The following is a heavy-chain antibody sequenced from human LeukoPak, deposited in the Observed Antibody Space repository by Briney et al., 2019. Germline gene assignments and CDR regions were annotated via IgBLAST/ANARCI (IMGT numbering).Heavy chain of an antibody. CDR3: ASERYCSGGSCYPNWFDP. V-gene: IGHV4-59*01. CDR2: IYYTGYT. J-gene: IGHJ5*02. CDR1: GVSISTYY. Sequence: PSETLSLTCSVSGVSISTYYWSWIRQPPGKGLEWIGYIYYTGYTRYSPSLKSRVTISLDTSKNHFSLTVNSVTAADTAVYYCASERYCSGGSCYPNWFDPWGQGTLVTVSS. D-gene: IGHD2-15*01.